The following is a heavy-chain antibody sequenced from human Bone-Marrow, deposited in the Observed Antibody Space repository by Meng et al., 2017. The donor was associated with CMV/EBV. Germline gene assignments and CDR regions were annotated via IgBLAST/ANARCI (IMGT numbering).Heavy chain of an antibody. V-gene: IGHV3-30*02. J-gene: IGHJ4*02. CDR1: GFTFSSYG. CDR2: IRYDGSNK. D-gene: IGHD3-10*01. CDR3: AKVPYGSGADAY. Sequence: GESLKISCAASGFTFSSYGMHWVRQAPGKGLEWVAFIRYDGSNKYYADSVKGRFTISRDNSKNTLYLQMNSLRAEDTAVYYCAKVPYGSGADAYWGPGPLVTGSS.